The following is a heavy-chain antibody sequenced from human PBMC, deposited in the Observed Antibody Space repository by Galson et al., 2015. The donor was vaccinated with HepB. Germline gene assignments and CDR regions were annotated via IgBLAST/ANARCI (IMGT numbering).Heavy chain of an antibody. J-gene: IGHJ4*02. V-gene: IGHV3-30-3*01. CDR3: AKVPRWFGVFGYFDY. CDR2: ISYDGSNK. CDR1: GFTFSSYA. Sequence: SLRLSCAASGFTFSSYAMHWVRQAPGKGLEWVAVISYDGSNKYYADSVKGRFTISRDNSKNTLYLQMNSLRAEDTAVYYCAKVPRWFGVFGYFDYWGQGTLVTVSS. D-gene: IGHD3-10*01.